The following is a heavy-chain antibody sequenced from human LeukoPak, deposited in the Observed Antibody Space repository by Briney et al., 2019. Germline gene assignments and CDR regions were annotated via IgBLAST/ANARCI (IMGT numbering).Heavy chain of an antibody. CDR1: GFTFSSHY. D-gene: IGHD3-16*01. J-gene: IGHJ4*02. CDR2: IKQDGSEK. CDR3: ARAKYDYVWGIGNYFDY. Sequence: GGSLRLSCAASGFTFSSHYMSWVRQAPGKGREWVANIKQDGSEKYYVDSVKGRFTISRDNAKNSLYLQMTSLRDEDTAVYYCARAKYDYVWGIGNYFDYWGQGTLVTVSS. V-gene: IGHV3-7*01.